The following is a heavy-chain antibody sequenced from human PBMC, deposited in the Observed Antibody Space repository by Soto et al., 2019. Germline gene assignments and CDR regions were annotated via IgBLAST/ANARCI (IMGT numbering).Heavy chain of an antibody. Sequence: PSETLSLTCTVSGGSISSGGYYWSWIRQHPGKGLEWIGYIYYSGSTYYNPSLKSRVTISVDTSKNQFSLKLSSVTAADTAVYYCARVSKAYCGGDCYSWWFDPWGQGTLVTVSS. CDR2: IYYSGST. J-gene: IGHJ5*02. CDR1: GGSISSGGYY. CDR3: ARVSKAYCGGDCYSWWFDP. D-gene: IGHD2-21*02. V-gene: IGHV4-31*03.